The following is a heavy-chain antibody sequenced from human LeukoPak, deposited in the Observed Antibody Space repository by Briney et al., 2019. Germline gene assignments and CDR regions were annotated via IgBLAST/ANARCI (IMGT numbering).Heavy chain of an antibody. V-gene: IGHV3-23*01. Sequence: GGSLRLSCAASGFTFNNYAMGWVRQAPGKGLEWVSVISGSGGTTYYADSVKGDFTISRDNSKNTLHLRMNTLRAEDTAIYYCAKAGDSSGYYHFDYWGQGTLVTVSS. CDR3: AKAGDSSGYYHFDY. CDR2: ISGSGGTT. CDR1: GFTFNNYA. J-gene: IGHJ4*02. D-gene: IGHD3-22*01.